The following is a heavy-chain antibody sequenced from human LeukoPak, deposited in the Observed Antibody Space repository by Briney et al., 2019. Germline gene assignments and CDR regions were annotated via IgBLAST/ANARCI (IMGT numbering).Heavy chain of an antibody. J-gene: IGHJ4*02. CDR3: ARVTTVTTVYFDY. D-gene: IGHD4-11*01. Sequence: PSETLSLTCTVSGGSISSSSYYWGWIRQPPGRGLEWIGSIYYSGSTYYNPSLKGRVTISVDTSKNQFSLKLSSVTAADTAVYYCARVTTVTTVYFDYWGQGTLGTVSS. CDR2: IYYSGST. V-gene: IGHV4-39*01. CDR1: GGSISSSSYY.